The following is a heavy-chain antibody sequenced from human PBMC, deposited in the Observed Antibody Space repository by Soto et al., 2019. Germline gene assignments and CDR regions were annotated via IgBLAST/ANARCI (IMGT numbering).Heavy chain of an antibody. CDR1: GFTFNSYA. CDR2: ISYDGSNK. V-gene: IGHV3-30-3*01. J-gene: IGHJ4*02. D-gene: IGHD5-12*01. Sequence: ESGGGVVQPGRSLRLSSAASGFTFNSYATYWIRKAPGKGLVWVAVISYDGSNKYYAYSVKTRFTISSENSKNTLYLQTNSRRAEETAVYYFARDLGTYSGYDYFVYWGQGTLVTVYS. CDR3: ARDLGTYSGYDYFVY.